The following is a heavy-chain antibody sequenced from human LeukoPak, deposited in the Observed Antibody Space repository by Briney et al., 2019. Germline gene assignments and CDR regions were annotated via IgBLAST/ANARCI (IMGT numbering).Heavy chain of an antibody. CDR3: ARQSTGYYDSSGYYRYYYYYMDV. CDR1: GFTFSSYE. D-gene: IGHD3-22*01. Sequence: GGSLRLSCAASGFTFSSYEMSWVRQAPGKGLEWVSYISSSGSTIYYADSVKGRFTISRDNAKNSLYLQMNSLRAEDTAVYYCARQSTGYYDSSGYYRYYYYYMDVWGKGTTVTISS. V-gene: IGHV3-48*03. J-gene: IGHJ6*03. CDR2: ISSSGSTI.